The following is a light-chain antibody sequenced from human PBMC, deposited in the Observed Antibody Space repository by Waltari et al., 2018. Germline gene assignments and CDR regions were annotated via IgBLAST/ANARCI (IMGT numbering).Light chain of an antibody. J-gene: IGLJ2*01. CDR1: SRDVGGSDY. V-gene: IGLV2-14*03. Sequence: QSALTQPASVSGSPGQSITISCTGTSRDVGGSDYVPWYQQHPGKAPKLMIYDVSNRPSGVSNRFSGSKSGNTASLTISGLQADDEADYYCGSYTSSITLVFGGGTKLTVL. CDR3: GSYTSSITLV. CDR2: DVS.